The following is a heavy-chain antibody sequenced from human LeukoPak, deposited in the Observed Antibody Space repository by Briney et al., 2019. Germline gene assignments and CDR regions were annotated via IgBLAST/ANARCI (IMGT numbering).Heavy chain of an antibody. CDR3: ARQKYYDYVWGSYRYGSDY. Sequence: PSETLSLTCTVSVGSISSSSYYWGWIRQPPGKGLEWIGSIYYSGSTYYNPSLKSRVTISVDTSKNQFSLKLSSVTAADTAVYYCARQKYYDYVWGSYRYGSDYWGQGTLVAVSS. CDR1: VGSISSSSYY. J-gene: IGHJ4*02. CDR2: IYYSGST. V-gene: IGHV4-39*01. D-gene: IGHD3-16*02.